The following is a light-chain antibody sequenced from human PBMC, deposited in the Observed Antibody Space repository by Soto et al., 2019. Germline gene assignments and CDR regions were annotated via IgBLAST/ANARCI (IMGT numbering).Light chain of an antibody. Sequence: DIQMTQSPSSLSASVGDRVTVTFRASQSISSWLAWYQQKPGKAPKLMSYKASSLESGVPSRFSGSGSGTEITLTISSLQPDDFATYYGQQYNSYPYTFGQGTKLEIK. J-gene: IGKJ2*01. CDR1: QSISSW. CDR2: KAS. CDR3: QQYNSYPYT. V-gene: IGKV1-5*03.